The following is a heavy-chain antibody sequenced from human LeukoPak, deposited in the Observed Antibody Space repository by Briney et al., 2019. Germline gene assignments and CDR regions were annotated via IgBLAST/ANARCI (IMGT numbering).Heavy chain of an antibody. CDR2: ISYDGSNK. CDR3: ANAEYGDYVGYFDY. V-gene: IGHV3-30*18. CDR1: GFTFSSYG. J-gene: IGHJ4*02. D-gene: IGHD4-17*01. Sequence: GGSLRLSCAASGFTFSSYGMHWVRQTPGKGLEWVAVISYDGSNKYYADSVKGRFTISRDNSKNALYLQMNSLRVEDTAVYYCANAEYGDYVGYFDYWGQGTLVTVSS.